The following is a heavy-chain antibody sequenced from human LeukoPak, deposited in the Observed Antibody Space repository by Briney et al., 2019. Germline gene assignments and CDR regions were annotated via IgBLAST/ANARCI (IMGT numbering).Heavy chain of an antibody. CDR2: ISGSGDST. V-gene: IGHV3-23*01. CDR3: AKGTRNYDY. CDR1: GFTFSSYA. D-gene: IGHD1-1*01. J-gene: IGHJ4*02. Sequence: QPGGSLSLSCAASGFTFSSYAMSWVRQAPGKGLEWVSAISGSGDSTYYADSVKGRFAISRDNSKNTLYLQMTSLRADDTAVYYCAKGTRNYDYWGQGNLVSVSS.